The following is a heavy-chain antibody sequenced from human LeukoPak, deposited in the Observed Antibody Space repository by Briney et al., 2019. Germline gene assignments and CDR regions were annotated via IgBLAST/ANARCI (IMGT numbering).Heavy chain of an antibody. J-gene: IGHJ5*02. V-gene: IGHV3-30-3*01. CDR3: AREGYYYGSGLNWFDP. D-gene: IGHD3-10*01. CDR1: GFTFSSYA. Sequence: PGGSLRLSCAASGFTFSSYAMHWVRQAPGKGLEWVAVISYVGSNKYYADSVKGRFTISRDNSKNTLYLQMNSLRAEDTAVYYCAREGYYYGSGLNWFDPWGQGTLVTVSS. CDR2: ISYVGSNK.